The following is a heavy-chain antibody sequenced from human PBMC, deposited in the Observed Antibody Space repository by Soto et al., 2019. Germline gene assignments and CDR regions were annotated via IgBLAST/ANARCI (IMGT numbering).Heavy chain of an antibody. V-gene: IGHV4-31*03. D-gene: IGHD4-17*01. CDR3: ARPNDYGGPSDAFDI. CDR2: IYYSGST. Sequence: SAPLSVTCTVSGGSISSGGYYWSWIRQHPGKGLEWIGYIYYSGSTYYNPSLKSRVTISVDTSKNQFSLKLSSVTAADTAVYYCARPNDYGGPSDAFDIWGQGTMVTVSS. CDR1: GGSISSGGYY. J-gene: IGHJ3*02.